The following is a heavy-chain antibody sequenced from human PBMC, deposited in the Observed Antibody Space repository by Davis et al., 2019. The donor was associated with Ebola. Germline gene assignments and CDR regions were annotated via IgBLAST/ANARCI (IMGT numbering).Heavy chain of an antibody. CDR2: INPHNGNT. V-gene: IGHV1-18*04. CDR3: ARAQFPTTSDH. D-gene: IGHD1-1*01. Sequence: ASVKVSCKASGYTFTNYGISWVRQAPGQGLEWVGWINPHNGNTNYAQNVQGRVTMTTDTSTSTAYMEVGILRSDDTAVYYCARAQFPTTSDHWGQGTLVTVSS. CDR1: GYTFTNYG. J-gene: IGHJ4*02.